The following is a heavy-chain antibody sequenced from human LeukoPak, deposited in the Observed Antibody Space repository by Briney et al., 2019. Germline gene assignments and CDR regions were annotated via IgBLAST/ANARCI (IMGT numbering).Heavy chain of an antibody. CDR1: GGSVSGYY. D-gene: IGHD2-15*01. V-gene: IGHV4-59*02. CDR2: VYYSGST. CDR3: ARIHRYCSGGACYVLDN. J-gene: IGHJ4*02. Sequence: PSETLSLTCVVSGGSVSGYYWGWSRQPPGRGLEWIGYVYYSGSTNNNPSFKSRITISVDTSRNQFSLQLSSVTAADTAVYYCARIHRYCSGGACYVLDNWGQGTLVAVSS.